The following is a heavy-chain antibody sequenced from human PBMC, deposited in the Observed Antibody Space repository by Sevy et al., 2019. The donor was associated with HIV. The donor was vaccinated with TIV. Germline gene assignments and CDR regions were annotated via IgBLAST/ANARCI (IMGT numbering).Heavy chain of an antibody. CDR2: ISGSGSNT. D-gene: IGHD3-3*01. J-gene: IGHJ4*02. CDR1: ELTFSAYA. V-gene: IGHV3-23*01. Sequence: GGSLRLSCVASELTFSAYAMAWVRRAPGKGLEWVSVISGSGSNTYYADSVKGRFTVSRDNSKNAVFLQMNSLRAEDTAIYYCARDFTIFGVVSGIDYWGQGNLVTVSS. CDR3: ARDFTIFGVVSGIDY.